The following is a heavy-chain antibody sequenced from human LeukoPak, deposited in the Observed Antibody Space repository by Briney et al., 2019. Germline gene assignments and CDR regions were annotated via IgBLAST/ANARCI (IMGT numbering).Heavy chain of an antibody. V-gene: IGHV4-31*03. CDR3: ARVLGGARSSGYSILHFDY. J-gene: IGHJ4*02. Sequence: SETLSLTCTVSGGSISSGGYYWSWIRQHPGKGLEWIGYIYYSGSTYYNPSLKSRVTISVDTSKSQFSLKLSSVTAADTAVYYCARVLGGARSSGYSILHFDYWGQGTLVTVSS. CDR2: IYYSGST. D-gene: IGHD3-22*01. CDR1: GGSISSGGYY.